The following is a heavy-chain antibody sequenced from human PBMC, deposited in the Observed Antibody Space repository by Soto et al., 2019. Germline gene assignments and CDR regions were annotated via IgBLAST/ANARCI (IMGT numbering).Heavy chain of an antibody. Sequence: EVQLLESGGGLVQPGGSLRLSCAASGFTFSSYAMSWVRQAPGKGLEWVSAISGSGGSTYYADSVKGRFTISRDNSKNTLYLQMNSVRAEDTAVYYCAEDRGRGAYFGGDCCDAFDIWGQGTMVTVSS. CDR1: GFTFSSYA. CDR3: AEDRGRGAYFGGDCCDAFDI. J-gene: IGHJ3*02. CDR2: ISGSGGST. D-gene: IGHD2-21*01. V-gene: IGHV3-23*01.